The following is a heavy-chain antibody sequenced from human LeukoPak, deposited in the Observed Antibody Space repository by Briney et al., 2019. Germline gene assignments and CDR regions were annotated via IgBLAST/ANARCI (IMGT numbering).Heavy chain of an antibody. CDR3: ATDRGYSYGQTLIFDY. CDR1: GYTLTSHY. J-gene: IGHJ4*02. CDR2: INPSGGST. D-gene: IGHD5-18*01. Sequence: ASVKVSCKASGYTLTSHYMHWVRQAPGQGLEWMGIINPSGGSTSYAQKFQGRVTMTRDTSTSTVYMDLSSLRSEDTAVYYCATDRGYSYGQTLIFDYWGQGTLVTVSS. V-gene: IGHV1-46*01.